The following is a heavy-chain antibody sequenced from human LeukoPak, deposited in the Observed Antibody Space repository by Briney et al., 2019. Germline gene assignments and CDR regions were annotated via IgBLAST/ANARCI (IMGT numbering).Heavy chain of an antibody. Sequence: GGSLRLSCAASGFTFSSYGMSWVRQAPGKGLEWVSAISGSGGSTYYADSVKGRFTISRDNSKNTLYLQMNSLRAEDTAVYYCANTGFVRIRPFDYWGQGTLVTVSS. V-gene: IGHV3-23*01. CDR2: ISGSGGST. J-gene: IGHJ4*02. D-gene: IGHD1-14*01. CDR3: ANTGFVRIRPFDY. CDR1: GFTFSSYG.